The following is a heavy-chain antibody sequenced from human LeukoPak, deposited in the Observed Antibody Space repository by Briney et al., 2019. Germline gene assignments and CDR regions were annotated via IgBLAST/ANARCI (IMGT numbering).Heavy chain of an antibody. D-gene: IGHD4-23*01. V-gene: IGHV3-30*03. CDR2: ISHDGSNE. Sequence: PGRSLRLSCAASGFPFSNYGMHWVRQAPGKGLEWVAVISHDGSNEYYADSVKGRFPISRDNSKTTLYLQTNSLRAEDTAVYYCASHPKSGGNFDYWGQGTLVTVSS. J-gene: IGHJ4*02. CDR1: GFPFSNYG. CDR3: ASHPKSGGNFDY.